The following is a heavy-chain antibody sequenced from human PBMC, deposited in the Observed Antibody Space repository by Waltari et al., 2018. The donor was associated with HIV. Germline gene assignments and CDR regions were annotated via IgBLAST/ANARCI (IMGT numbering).Heavy chain of an antibody. Sequence: QVQLQESGPGLVKPSETLSLTCTVSGGSISSYYWSWLRQPPGKGLEWIGYIYYSGSTNYNPSLKSRVTISVDTSKNQFSLKLSSVTAADTAVYYCARGSGWYPDWGQGTLVTVSS. J-gene: IGHJ4*02. V-gene: IGHV4-59*01. D-gene: IGHD6-19*01. CDR3: ARGSGWYPD. CDR2: IYYSGST. CDR1: GGSISSYY.